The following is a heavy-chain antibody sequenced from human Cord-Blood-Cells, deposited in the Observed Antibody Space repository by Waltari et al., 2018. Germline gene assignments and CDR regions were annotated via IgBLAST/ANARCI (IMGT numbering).Heavy chain of an antibody. CDR1: GGSFSGYY. V-gene: IGHV4-34*01. J-gene: IGHJ6*03. CDR2: INHSGGT. D-gene: IGHD5-18*01. Sequence: QVQLQQWGAGLLKPSETLSLTCAVYGGSFSGYYWSWIRQPPGKGLEWIGEINHSGGTNYNPSLKSRVTISVDTSKNQFSLKLSSVTAADTAVYYCARRQPYSYGYYYYYYMDVWGKGTTVTVSS. CDR3: ARRQPYSYGYYYYYYMDV.